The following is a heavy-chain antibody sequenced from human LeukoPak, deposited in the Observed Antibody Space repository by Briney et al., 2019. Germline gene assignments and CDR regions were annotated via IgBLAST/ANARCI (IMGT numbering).Heavy chain of an antibody. D-gene: IGHD1-26*01. V-gene: IGHV3-21*01. CDR3: ARDGSGSYGDYFDY. Sequence: GGSLRLSCAASGFTFSSYSMNWVRQAPGKGLEWVSSISSSRSYIYYADSVKGRFTISRDNAKNSLYLQMNSLRAEDTAVYYCARDGSGSYGDYFDYWGQGTLVTVSS. CDR2: ISSSRSYI. CDR1: GFTFSSYS. J-gene: IGHJ4*02.